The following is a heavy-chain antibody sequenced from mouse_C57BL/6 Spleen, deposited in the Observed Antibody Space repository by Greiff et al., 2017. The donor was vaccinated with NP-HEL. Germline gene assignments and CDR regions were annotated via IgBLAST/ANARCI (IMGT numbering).Heavy chain of an antibody. CDR2: INPSTGGT. CDR3: ARSRLRAMDY. J-gene: IGHJ4*01. V-gene: IGHV1-42*01. Sequence: VQLQQSGPELVKPGASVKISCKASGYSFTGYYMNWVKQSPEKSLEWIGEINPSTGGTTYNQKFKAKATLTVDKSSSTAYLQLKRLTSEDSAVYDCARSRLRAMDYWGQGTSVTVSS. CDR1: GYSFTGYY. D-gene: IGHD3-2*02.